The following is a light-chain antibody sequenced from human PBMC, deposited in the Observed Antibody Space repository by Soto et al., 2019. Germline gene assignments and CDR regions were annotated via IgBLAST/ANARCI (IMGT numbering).Light chain of an antibody. CDR1: SRAVGAYNY. CDR2: DVT. V-gene: IGLV2-14*01. Sequence: QSVVTQPAPVSGGPGQAIPISCTGTSRAVGAYNYVSWYQQHPGKAPKLMIYDVTNRPSGVSNRLSGSKSDNTASLTISGLQAEDEADYFCSSHSKLTPYVFGNGTKVTDL. J-gene: IGLJ1*01. CDR3: SSHSKLTPYV.